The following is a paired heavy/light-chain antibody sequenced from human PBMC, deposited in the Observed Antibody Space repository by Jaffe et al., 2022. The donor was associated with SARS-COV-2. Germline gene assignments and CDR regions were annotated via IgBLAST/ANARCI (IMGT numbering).Light chain of an antibody. CDR2: EAS. V-gene: IGKV1-16*01. CDR3: QQYHIHPRT. CDR1: LDIRES. J-gene: IGKJ1*01. Sequence: DIQMTQSPSSVSASVGDRVTITCRASLDIRESLAWFQQQPGTAPKSLIFEASTLQSGVPSRFSGSGSGTRFTLTISSLQPDDFATYYCQQYHIHPRTFGQGTKLEI.
Heavy chain of an antibody. Sequence: EVQLVESGGALVQPGRSLRISCTGSGFAFGDYALTWFRQAPGKGLEWVGFISTRGYGGTTAFAASVEGRFSISRDDSNNVAYLQMNSLKNEDTGVYFCSREAFYYDISGPSYYSYMDVCGKGTTVTVSS. D-gene: IGHD3-22*01. V-gene: IGHV3-49*03. CDR2: ISTRGYGGTT. CDR3: SREAFYYDISGPSYYSYMDV. CDR1: GFAFGDYA. J-gene: IGHJ6*03.